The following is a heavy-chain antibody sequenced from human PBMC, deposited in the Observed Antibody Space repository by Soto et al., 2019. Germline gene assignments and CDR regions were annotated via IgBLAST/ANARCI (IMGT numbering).Heavy chain of an antibody. V-gene: IGHV3-23*04. D-gene: IGHD2-21*02. CDR3: AKGGGGDHGY. CDR1: GFIFTTSD. J-gene: IGHJ4*02. CDR2: ITITGDTT. Sequence: EVQLVESEGGLVQPGGSLRLSCEASGFIFTTSDMSWVRQAPGKGLEWISSITITGDTTHYADSVKGRFTISRDNSRNTGFLQRKRLGVDDTAVYYCAKGGGGDHGYWGQGTLVAVSS.